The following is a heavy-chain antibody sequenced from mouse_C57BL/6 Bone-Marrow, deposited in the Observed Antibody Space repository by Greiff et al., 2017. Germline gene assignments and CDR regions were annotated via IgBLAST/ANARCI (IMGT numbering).Heavy chain of an antibody. CDR1: GYTFTEYT. V-gene: IGHV1-62-2*01. Sequence: QVQLQQSGAELVKPGASVKLSCKASGYTFTEYTIHWVKQRSGKGLEWIGWFYPGSGSIKYNEKFKDKATLTADKSSSTFYMELSRLTAEDSAVYFCARHERGYDYYAMDYWGQGTSVTVSS. D-gene: IGHD2-10*02. J-gene: IGHJ4*01. CDR2: FYPGSGSI. CDR3: ARHERGYDYYAMDY.